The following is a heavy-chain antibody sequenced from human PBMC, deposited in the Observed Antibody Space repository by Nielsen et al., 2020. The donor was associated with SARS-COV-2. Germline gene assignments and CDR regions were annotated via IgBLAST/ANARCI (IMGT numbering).Heavy chain of an antibody. CDR3: ARLLSSGWSS. CDR1: GYTFANHW. D-gene: IGHD6-19*01. Sequence: GESLKISCLASGYTFANHWIGWVRQMPGKGLEWMGIIYPDDSETRYSPSFQGQVTISADKSISTAYLQWSSLKASDTAMYYCARLLSSGWSSWGQGTLVTVSS. J-gene: IGHJ5*02. V-gene: IGHV5-51*01. CDR2: IYPDDSET.